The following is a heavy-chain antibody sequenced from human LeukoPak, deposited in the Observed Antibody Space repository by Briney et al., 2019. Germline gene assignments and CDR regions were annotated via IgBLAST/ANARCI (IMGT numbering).Heavy chain of an antibody. V-gene: IGHV3-20*04. Sequence: GGSLRLSCAASGFTFNNYGMSWVRQATGKALEWVSGIYWNGRRTHYADSMKGRFIISRDNDKNSLYLQMNSLRAEDTAVYYCARTRLITMIVVAPYYFDYWGQGTLVTVSS. J-gene: IGHJ4*02. CDR2: IYWNGRRT. CDR1: GFTFNNYG. D-gene: IGHD3-22*01. CDR3: ARTRLITMIVVAPYYFDY.